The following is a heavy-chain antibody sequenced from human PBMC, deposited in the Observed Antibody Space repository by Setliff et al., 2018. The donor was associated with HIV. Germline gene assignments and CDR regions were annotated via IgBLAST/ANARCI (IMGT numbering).Heavy chain of an antibody. J-gene: IGHJ4*02. D-gene: IGHD3-22*01. CDR2: VYFTGTPTRRLSEYNPYRENPTRGTT. CDR3: ARFNALLGSSTYYDY. V-gene: IGHV4-59*11. Sequence: PSETLSLTCTVSGGSIRNHYWSWVRQAPGKGLEWIGNVYFTGTPTRRLSEYNPYRENPTRGTTDYNPSLRSRVTISLDVSKSQFYLRLTSVTAADTAVYFCARFNALLGSSTYYDYWGPGLLVTVSS. CDR1: GGSIRNHY.